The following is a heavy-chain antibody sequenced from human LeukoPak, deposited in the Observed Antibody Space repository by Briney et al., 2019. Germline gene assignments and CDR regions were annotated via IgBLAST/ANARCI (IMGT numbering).Heavy chain of an antibody. CDR3: ARGGPLELLWFGESGAFDI. CDR1: GFTVSSNY. D-gene: IGHD3-10*01. Sequence: GGSLRLSCAASGFTVSSNYMSWVRQAPGKGLEWVSVIYSGGSTYYADSVKGRFTISRDNSKNTLYLQMNSLRAEDTAVYYCARGGPLELLWFGESGAFDIWGQGTMVTVSS. CDR2: IYSGGST. J-gene: IGHJ3*02. V-gene: IGHV3-53*05.